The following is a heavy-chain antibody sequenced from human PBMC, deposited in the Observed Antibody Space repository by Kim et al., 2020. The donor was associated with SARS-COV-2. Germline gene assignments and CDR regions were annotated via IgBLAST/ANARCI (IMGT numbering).Heavy chain of an antibody. J-gene: IGHJ6*02. CDR1: GFTFGDNA. D-gene: IGHD6-13*01. CDR2: IKQDGSEK. V-gene: IGHV3-7*03. CDR3: ARNNVAAAGGGYYYYGMDV. Sequence: GGSLRLSCTASGFTFGDNAMSWVRQAPGKGLEWVANIKQDGSEKYYVDSVKGRFTISRDNAKNSLYLQMNSLRAEDTAVYYCARNNVAAAGGGYYYYGMDVWGQGTTVTVSS.